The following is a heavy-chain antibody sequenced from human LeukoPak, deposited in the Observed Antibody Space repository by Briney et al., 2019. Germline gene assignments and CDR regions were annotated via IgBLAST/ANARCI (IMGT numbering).Heavy chain of an antibody. CDR1: GGSFSGYY. Sequence: PSETLSLTCAVYGGSFSGYYWSWIRQPPGKGLEWIGEINHSGSTNYNPSLKSRVTISVETSKNQFSLKLSSVTAADTAVYYCARIAPYCSSPSCYPRMNHWYFDLWGRGTLVTVSS. V-gene: IGHV4-34*01. CDR3: ARIAPYCSSPSCYPRMNHWYFDL. D-gene: IGHD2-2*01. J-gene: IGHJ2*01. CDR2: INHSGST.